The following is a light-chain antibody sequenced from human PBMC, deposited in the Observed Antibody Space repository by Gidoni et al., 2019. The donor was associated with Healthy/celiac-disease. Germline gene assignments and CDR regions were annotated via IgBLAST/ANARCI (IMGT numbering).Light chain of an antibody. CDR1: SSNIGAGYD. J-gene: IGLJ2*01. V-gene: IGLV1-40*01. Sequence: QSVLTQPPSVSGAPGPRVTISCTGSSSNIGAGYDVHWYQQFPGTAPKLLIYGNNNRPSGVPDRFSGSKSGTSASLAITGLQTEDEADYYCQSYDSSLSGVVFGGGTKLTVL. CDR2: GNN. CDR3: QSYDSSLSGVV.